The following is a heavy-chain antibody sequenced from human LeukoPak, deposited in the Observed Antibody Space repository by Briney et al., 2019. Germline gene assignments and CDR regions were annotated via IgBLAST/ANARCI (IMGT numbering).Heavy chain of an antibody. D-gene: IGHD2-2*01. CDR3: ARRAYCSSASCGYFDF. Sequence: PGESLKISCKGSGYSFTSYWIGWVRQMPGKGLEWMGFIYPGDSDTRYSPSFQGQVTISADKSISTAYLQWSSLKASDTAMYYCARRAYCSSASCGYFDFWGQGTLVTVSS. CDR1: GYSFTSYW. J-gene: IGHJ4*02. V-gene: IGHV5-51*01. CDR2: IYPGDSDT.